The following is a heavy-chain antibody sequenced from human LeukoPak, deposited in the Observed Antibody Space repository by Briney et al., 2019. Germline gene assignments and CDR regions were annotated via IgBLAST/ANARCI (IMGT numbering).Heavy chain of an antibody. D-gene: IGHD2-15*01. J-gene: IGHJ1*01. Sequence: LEWIWYIYYSGSTNYNPSLKSRVTISVDTSKNQFSLKLSSVTAADTAVYYCARDTPGGFQHWGQGTLVTVSS. V-gene: IGHV4-59*01. CDR2: IYYSGST. CDR3: ARDTPGGFQH.